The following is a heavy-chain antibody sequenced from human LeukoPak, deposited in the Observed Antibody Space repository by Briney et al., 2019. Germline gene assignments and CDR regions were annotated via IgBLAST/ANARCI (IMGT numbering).Heavy chain of an antibody. CDR3: ARGSDCSSTSCYTRAPWPLFDY. V-gene: IGHV4-31*03. CDR1: GGSISSGGYY. CDR2: IYYSGST. Sequence: SQTLSLTCTVSGGSISSGGYYWSWIRQHPGKGLEWIGYIYYSGSTYYNPSLKSRVTISVDTSKNRFSLKLSSVTAADTAVYYCARGSDCSSTSCYTRAPWPLFDYWGQGTLVTVSS. D-gene: IGHD2-2*02. J-gene: IGHJ4*02.